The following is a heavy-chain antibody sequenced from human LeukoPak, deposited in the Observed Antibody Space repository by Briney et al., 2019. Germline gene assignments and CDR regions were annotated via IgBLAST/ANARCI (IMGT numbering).Heavy chain of an antibody. Sequence: GGSLRLSCAASGLTVSSSYMSWVRQAPGKGLEWVSIIYNDGSTYYADSMKGRFTISRDNSKNTLYLQVSSLRAEDTAMYYCARNILFAFDIWGQGTMVTVSS. J-gene: IGHJ3*02. CDR3: ARNILFAFDI. V-gene: IGHV3-53*01. CDR1: GLTVSSSY. CDR2: IYNDGST.